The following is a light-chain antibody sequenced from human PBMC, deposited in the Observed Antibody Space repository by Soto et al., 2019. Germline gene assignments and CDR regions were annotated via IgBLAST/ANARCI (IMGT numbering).Light chain of an antibody. CDR3: HHYNNWPHT. CDR2: VAS. V-gene: IGKV3-15*01. CDR1: QSVASN. J-gene: IGKJ4*01. Sequence: DIVMTQSPATLSVSPGERATLSCRASQSVASNLAWYQQRPGQAPRLLIYVASTRATGVPVRFSGSGSGTEFTLTISSLQSEDFAVYYCHHYNNWPHTFGGGTKVEIK.